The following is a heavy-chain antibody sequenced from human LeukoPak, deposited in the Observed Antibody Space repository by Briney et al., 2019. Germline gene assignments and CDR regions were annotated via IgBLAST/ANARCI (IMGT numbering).Heavy chain of an antibody. D-gene: IGHD3-22*01. CDR3: ARDPDYDSVQNQGDY. CDR1: GFTFSSYE. J-gene: IGHJ4*02. V-gene: IGHV3-48*03. Sequence: GGSLRLSCAASGFTFSSYEMNWVRQAPGKGLEWVSYISSSGSTIYYADSVKGRFTISRDNAKNSLYLQMNSLRAEDTAVYYCARDPDYDSVQNQGDYWGQGTLVTVSS. CDR2: ISSSGSTI.